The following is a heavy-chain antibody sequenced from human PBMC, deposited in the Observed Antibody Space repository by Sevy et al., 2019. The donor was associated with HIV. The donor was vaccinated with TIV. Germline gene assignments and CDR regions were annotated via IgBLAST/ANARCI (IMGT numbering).Heavy chain of an antibody. J-gene: IGHJ4*02. D-gene: IGHD3-22*01. CDR3: AGEDGSTYYGLIDY. CDR2: INPKSGGT. V-gene: IGHV1-2*06. Sequence: ASVKVSCKASGYTFTDNYIHWVRQAPGQGLEWMGRINPKSGGTKYAQKFQGRVTMTRDTSISTAYMEVSRLGFDDTAVFHWAGEDGSTYYGLIDYWGQGSLVTVSS. CDR1: GYTFTDNY.